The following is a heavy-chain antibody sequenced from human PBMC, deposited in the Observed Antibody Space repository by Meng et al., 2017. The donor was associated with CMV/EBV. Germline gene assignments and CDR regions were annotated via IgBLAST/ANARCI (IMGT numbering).Heavy chain of an antibody. CDR3: ARGTKGYYDFWSGYRPGPWFDP. CDR2: MNPNSGNT. Sequence: ASVKVSCKASGYTFTSYDINWVRQATGQGLEWMGWMNPNSGNTGYAQKFQGRVTIIRNTSIGTAYMELSSLRSEDTAVYYCARGTKGYYDFWSGYRPGPWFDPWGRGTLVTVSS. J-gene: IGHJ5*02. CDR1: GYTFTSYD. D-gene: IGHD3-3*01. V-gene: IGHV1-8*03.